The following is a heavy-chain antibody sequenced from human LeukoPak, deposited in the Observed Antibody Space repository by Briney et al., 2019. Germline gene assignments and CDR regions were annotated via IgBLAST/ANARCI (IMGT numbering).Heavy chain of an antibody. Sequence: GGSLRLSCAASGFTFSSYSMNWVRQAPGKGLVWVSRINTDGSSTSYADSVKGRFTISRDNAKNTLYLQMNSLRAEDTAVYYCARTKDYYDSSGCFDYWGQGTLVTVSS. V-gene: IGHV3-74*01. CDR3: ARTKDYYDSSGCFDY. D-gene: IGHD3-22*01. J-gene: IGHJ4*02. CDR2: INTDGSST. CDR1: GFTFSSYS.